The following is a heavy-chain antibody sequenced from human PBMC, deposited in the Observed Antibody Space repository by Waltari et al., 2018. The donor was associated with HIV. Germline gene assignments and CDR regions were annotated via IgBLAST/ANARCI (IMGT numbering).Heavy chain of an antibody. CDR1: VATMSTYY. J-gene: IGHJ4*02. CDR2: IYISGST. V-gene: IGHV4-4*07. D-gene: IGHD4-17*01. Sequence: QVRLQASVPGLGKPSEPLTLTGTISVATMSTYYWTVIRQPARKVMELTGRIYISGSTSYNPSLKRRVPMTVDQSKHQSSLKLSSVTAADTGVYYCARMPTTVVPYFEHCGQGTLVTLSS. CDR3: ARMPTTVVPYFEH.